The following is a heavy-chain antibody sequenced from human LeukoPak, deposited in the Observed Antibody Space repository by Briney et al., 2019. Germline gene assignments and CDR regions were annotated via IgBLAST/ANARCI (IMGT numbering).Heavy chain of an antibody. CDR3: ARLLVIMDNDAFDI. D-gene: IGHD3-9*01. CDR1: GYSFTSYW. Sequence: GESLQISCQGSGYSFTSYWIGWVRQLPGKGLEWMGIIYPGDSDTRYSPSFQGQVTISADKSISTAYLQWSSLKASDTAMYYCARLLVIMDNDAFDIWGQGTMVTVSS. J-gene: IGHJ3*02. CDR2: IYPGDSDT. V-gene: IGHV5-51*01.